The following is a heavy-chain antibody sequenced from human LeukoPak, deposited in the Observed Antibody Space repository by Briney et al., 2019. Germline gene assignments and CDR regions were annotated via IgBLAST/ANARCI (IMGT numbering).Heavy chain of an antibody. J-gene: IGHJ4*02. CDR1: GGSFSGYY. Sequence: SETLSLTCAVYGGSFSGYYWSWIRQPPGKGLEWIGEINHSGSTNYNPSLKSRVTISVDTSKNQFSLKLSSVTAADTAVYYCARGPDSSGWYAVYYVYWGQGTLVTVSS. V-gene: IGHV4-34*01. CDR2: INHSGST. CDR3: ARGPDSSGWYAVYYVY. D-gene: IGHD6-19*01.